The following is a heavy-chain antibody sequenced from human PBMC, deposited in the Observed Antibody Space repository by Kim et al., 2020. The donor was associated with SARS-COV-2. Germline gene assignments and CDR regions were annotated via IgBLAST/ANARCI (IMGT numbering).Heavy chain of an antibody. CDR3: ATSILDPAQDEYSSSSGRLADFDY. CDR2: ISYDGSNK. V-gene: IGHV3-30*03. D-gene: IGHD6-6*01. J-gene: IGHJ4*02. CDR1: GFTFSSYG. Sequence: GGSLRLSCAASGFTFSSYGMHWVRQAPGKGLEWVAVISYDGSNKYYADSVKGRFTISRDNSKNTLYLQMNSLRAEDTAVYYCATSILDPAQDEYSSSSGRLADFDYWGQGTLVTVSS.